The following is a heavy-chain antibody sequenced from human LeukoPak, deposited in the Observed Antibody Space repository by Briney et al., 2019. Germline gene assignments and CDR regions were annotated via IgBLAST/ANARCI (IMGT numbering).Heavy chain of an antibody. CDR2: ISYDGSNK. CDR3: AKDLAYSSGWYGFDY. J-gene: IGHJ4*02. V-gene: IGHV3-30*18. D-gene: IGHD6-19*01. CDR1: GFTFSSYG. Sequence: GGSLRLSCAASGFTFSSYGMHWVRQAPGKGLEWVAVISYDGSNKYYADSVKGRFTISRDNSKNTLYLQMNSLRAKDTAVYYCAKDLAYSSGWYGFDYWGQGTLVTVSS.